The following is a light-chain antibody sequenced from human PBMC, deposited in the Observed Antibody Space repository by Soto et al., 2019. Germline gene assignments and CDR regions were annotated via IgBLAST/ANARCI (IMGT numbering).Light chain of an antibody. CDR2: DVS. V-gene: IGLV2-11*01. Sequence: QSALTQPHSVSGSPGQSVTNSCTGTSSDVGGYNYVSWYQQHPGKAPKLMIYDVSKRPSGVPDRFSGSKSGNTASLTISGLQAEDEADYYCCSHAGSYTWVFGGGTKLTVL. CDR1: SSDVGGYNY. J-gene: IGLJ3*02. CDR3: CSHAGSYTWV.